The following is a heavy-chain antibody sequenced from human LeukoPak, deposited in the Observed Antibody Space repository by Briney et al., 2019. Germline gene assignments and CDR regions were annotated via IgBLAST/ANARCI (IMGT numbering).Heavy chain of an antibody. CDR3: ARGGAVDTAMVNGY. V-gene: IGHV3-7*01. Sequence: GGSLRLSCAASEFTFRNYWMSWVRQVPGKGPEWVANIRQDGNEFYYVDSVKGRFTISRDNAKNSLYLQMNSLRVEDTAVYYCARGGAVDTAMVNGYWGQGTLVTVSS. CDR2: IRQDGNEF. J-gene: IGHJ4*02. D-gene: IGHD5-18*01. CDR1: EFTFRNYW.